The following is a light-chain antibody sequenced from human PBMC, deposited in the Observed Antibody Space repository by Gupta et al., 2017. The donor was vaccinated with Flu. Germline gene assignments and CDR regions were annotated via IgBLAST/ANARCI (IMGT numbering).Light chain of an antibody. CDR1: SSDVGGDNY. J-gene: IGLJ2*01. V-gene: IGLV2-14*01. CDR2: EGS. Sequence: IACTGTSSDVGGDNYVSWDQENPGKAPKIVSFEGSNRPSGGSNSFSGAKSANTASLTISGLQQEDEADYYCCTCVSTRAFGGGTKLTVL. CDR3: CTCVSTRA.